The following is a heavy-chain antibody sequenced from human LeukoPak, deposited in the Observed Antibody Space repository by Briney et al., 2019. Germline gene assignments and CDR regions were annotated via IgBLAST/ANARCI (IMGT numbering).Heavy chain of an antibody. J-gene: IGHJ4*02. V-gene: IGHV1-46*01. D-gene: IGHD3-22*01. CDR3: ARNGYDSSGYYLFLGY. Sequence: ASVKVSCKASGYTFTSYYMHWVRQAPGQGLEWMGIINPSGGSTSYSQKFQGRVTMTRDMSTSTVYMELSSLRSEDTAVYYCARNGYDSSGYYLFLGYWGQGTLVTVSS. CDR2: INPSGGST. CDR1: GYTFTSYY.